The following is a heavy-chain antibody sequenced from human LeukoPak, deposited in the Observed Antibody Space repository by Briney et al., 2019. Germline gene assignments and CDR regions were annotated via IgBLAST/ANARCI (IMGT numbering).Heavy chain of an antibody. V-gene: IGHV3-23*01. Sequence: GGSLRLSCAVSGCIFSSYAMNWVRQAPGKGLEWVSGISGSGGVTYYADSVKGRFTISRDNSKNTLYLQMNSLRAEDTAVYYCATPISGGRVFDYWGQGTLVTVSS. CDR2: ISGSGGVT. J-gene: IGHJ4*02. D-gene: IGHD2-15*01. CDR3: ATPISGGRVFDY. CDR1: GCIFSSYA.